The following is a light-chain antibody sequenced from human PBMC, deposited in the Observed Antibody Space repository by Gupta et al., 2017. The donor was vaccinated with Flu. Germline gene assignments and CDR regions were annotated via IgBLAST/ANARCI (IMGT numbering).Light chain of an antibody. CDR2: KDT. CDR3: QSVDSTGTYVV. J-gene: IGLJ3*02. Sequence: SYELIQPPSVSVSPGQTARITCSGDALAKQYAFWYQQKPGQAPVLVILKDTERPSGIPERFSGSSSGTTVTLTISGVQAEYEADSYCQSVDSTGTYVVFGGGTKVTVL. V-gene: IGLV3-25*01. CDR1: ALAKQY.